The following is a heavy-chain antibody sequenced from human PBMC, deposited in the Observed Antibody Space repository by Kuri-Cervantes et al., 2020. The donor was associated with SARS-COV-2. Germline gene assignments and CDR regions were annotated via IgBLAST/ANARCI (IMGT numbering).Heavy chain of an antibody. CDR1: GFTFSDFY. V-gene: IGHV3-11*04. J-gene: IGHJ4*02. Sequence: GGSLRLSCAVSGFTFSDFYMSWIRQAPGKGTEWIAYISGSGNNIFYSDSVMGRFTISRDNAENSLYLQMNSLRADDTAVYFCARDRDNWNYPDYWGQGTLVTVSS. CDR2: ISGSGNNI. CDR3: ARDRDNWNYPDY. D-gene: IGHD1-7*01.